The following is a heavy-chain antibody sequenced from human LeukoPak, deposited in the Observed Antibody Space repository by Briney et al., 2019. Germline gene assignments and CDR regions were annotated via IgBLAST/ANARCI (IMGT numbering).Heavy chain of an antibody. Sequence: GGSLSLSCAASGFTFSSYSMNWVRQAPGQGLEWVSSISSSSSYIYYADSVKGRFTISRDNAKNSLYLQMNSLRAEDTAVYYCARDFRAVTTSPAPLDYWGQGTLVTVSS. CDR2: ISSSSSYI. CDR3: ARDFRAVTTSPAPLDY. J-gene: IGHJ4*02. D-gene: IGHD4-17*01. V-gene: IGHV3-21*01. CDR1: GFTFSSYS.